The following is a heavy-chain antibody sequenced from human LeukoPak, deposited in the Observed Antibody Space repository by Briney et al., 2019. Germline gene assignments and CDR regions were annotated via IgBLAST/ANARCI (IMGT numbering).Heavy chain of an antibody. CDR2: MDAKSGGT. J-gene: IGHJ6*02. CDR1: GYTFNDHL. V-gene: IGHV1-2*02. Sequence: ASVKVSCKASGYTFNDHLIHWVRQAPGQRPEWVGWMDAKSGGTRFAPNFQGRVTLTRDTSVSAAYMELSSLTSDDTAVYYCVRAGAFYDILGVWGPGTTVAVSS. D-gene: IGHD3-9*01. CDR3: VRAGAFYDILGV.